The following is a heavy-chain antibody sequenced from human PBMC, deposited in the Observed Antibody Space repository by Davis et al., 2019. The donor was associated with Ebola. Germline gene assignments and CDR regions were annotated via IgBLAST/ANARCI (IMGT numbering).Heavy chain of an antibody. D-gene: IGHD3-10*01. Sequence: ASVKVSCKASGYTFTSYYMHWVRQAPGQGLEWMGWISAYNGNTNYAQKLQGRVTMTTDTSTSTAYMELRSLRSDDTAVYYCAREGYYGSGDNWFDPWGQGTLVTVSS. J-gene: IGHJ5*02. V-gene: IGHV1-18*04. CDR3: AREGYYGSGDNWFDP. CDR1: GYTFTSYY. CDR2: ISAYNGNT.